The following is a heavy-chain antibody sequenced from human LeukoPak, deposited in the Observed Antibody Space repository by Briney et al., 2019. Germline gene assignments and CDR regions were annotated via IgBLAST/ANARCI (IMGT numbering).Heavy chain of an antibody. CDR2: MYTSGST. Sequence: SETLSLTCTVSGGSINSGAYYWSWIRQPAGKGLEWIGRMYTSGSTNYNPSLESRVTISVDTSKNQFSLKLSSVTAADTAVYYCARSPYYDSSPFDYWGQGTLVTVSS. CDR3: ARSPYYDSSPFDY. J-gene: IGHJ4*02. V-gene: IGHV4-61*02. D-gene: IGHD3-22*01. CDR1: GGSINSGAYY.